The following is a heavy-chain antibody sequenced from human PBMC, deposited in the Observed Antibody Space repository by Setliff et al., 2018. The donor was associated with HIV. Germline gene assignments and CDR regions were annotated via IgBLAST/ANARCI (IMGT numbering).Heavy chain of an antibody. D-gene: IGHD6-13*01. CDR1: GESLSGYY. J-gene: IGHJ5*02. Sequence: PSETLSLTCAVYGESLSGYYWSWVRQPPGKGLEWVGEINHSRATNYNPSLRSRLTVSVDTSKNQFSLKLSSVTAADTAMYYCVRGGDSSSWYWGRWFDPWGQGTLVTVSS. V-gene: IGHV4-34*01. CDR3: VRGGDSSSWYWGRWFDP. CDR2: INHSRAT.